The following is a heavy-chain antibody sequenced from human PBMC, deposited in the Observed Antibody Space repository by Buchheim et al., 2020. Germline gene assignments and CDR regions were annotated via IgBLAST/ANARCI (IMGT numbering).Heavy chain of an antibody. J-gene: IGHJ4*02. CDR2: IYYSGST. Sequence: QVQLQESGPGLVKPSETLSLTCTVSGGSVSSGSYYWSWIRQPPGKGLEWIGYIYYSGSTNYNPSLKSRVTISVETSKNQFSLKLSSVTAADTAVYYCAREGDSSGYSNWGQGTL. V-gene: IGHV4-61*01. D-gene: IGHD3-22*01. CDR3: AREGDSSGYSN. CDR1: GGSVSSGSYY.